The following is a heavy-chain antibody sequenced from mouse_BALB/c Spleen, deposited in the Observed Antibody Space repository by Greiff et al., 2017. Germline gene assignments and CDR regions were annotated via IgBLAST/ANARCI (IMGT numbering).Heavy chain of an antibody. CDR3: ARGNDYGSSYVTWYFDV. CDR1: GFTFSSYA. Sequence: EVNLVESGGGLVKPGGSLKLSCAASGFTFSSYAMSWVRQTPEKRLEWVASISSGGSTYYPDSVKGRFTISRDNARNILYLQMSSLRSEDTAMYYCARGNDYGSSYVTWYFDVWGAGTTVTVSS. D-gene: IGHD1-1*01. J-gene: IGHJ1*01. CDR2: ISSGGST. V-gene: IGHV5-6-5*01.